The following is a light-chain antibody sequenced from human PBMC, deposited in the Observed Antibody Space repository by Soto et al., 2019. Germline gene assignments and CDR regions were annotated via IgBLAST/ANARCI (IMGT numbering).Light chain of an antibody. V-gene: IGLV2-14*01. CDR2: EVS. CDR3: SSYINSITFVV. CDR1: SSDVGANNY. J-gene: IGLJ2*01. Sequence: QSALTQPASVSGSPGKPITISCTGTSSDVGANNYVSWYQHHPGKAPKLLIYEVSNRTSGVSSRFSGSKSGNTASLTISGLQAEDEADYYCSSYINSITFVVFGGGTQLTVL.